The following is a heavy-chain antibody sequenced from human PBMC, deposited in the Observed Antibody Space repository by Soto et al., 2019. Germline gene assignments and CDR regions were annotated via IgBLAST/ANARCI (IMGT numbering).Heavy chain of an antibody. V-gene: IGHV5-51*01. J-gene: IGHJ3*02. Sequence: GESLKISCKGSGYSFTSYWIAWVRQMPGEGLEWMGIIYPGDSDTRYSPSFQGQVTISADKSTSTAYLQWSSLKVSDTAMYYCASLWPRTYYYGLGIWGQGTMVTVSS. CDR3: ASLWPRTYYYGLGI. D-gene: IGHD3-10*01. CDR1: GYSFTSYW. CDR2: IYPGDSDT.